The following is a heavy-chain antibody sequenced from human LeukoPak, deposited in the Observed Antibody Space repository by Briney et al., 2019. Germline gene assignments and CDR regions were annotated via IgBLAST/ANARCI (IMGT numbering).Heavy chain of an antibody. D-gene: IGHD5-18*01. Sequence: ASVKVSCKASGFTFTSSAVQWVRQARGQRLEWIGWIVVGSGNTNYAQKLQERVTITRDMSTSTAYMELSSLRSEDTAVYYCAKDVFGYSYGYFDYWGQGTLVTVSS. CDR2: IVVGSGNT. J-gene: IGHJ4*02. V-gene: IGHV1-58*01. CDR1: GFTFTSSA. CDR3: AKDVFGYSYGYFDY.